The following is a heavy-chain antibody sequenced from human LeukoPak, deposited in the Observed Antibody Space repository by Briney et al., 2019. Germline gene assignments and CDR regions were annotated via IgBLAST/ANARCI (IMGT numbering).Heavy chain of an antibody. D-gene: IGHD6-19*01. CDR2: INPNSGGT. Sequence: ASVKVSCKASGYTFTGYYMHWVRQAPGQGLEWMGWINPNSGGTNYAQKFQGRVTMTRDTSISTAYMELRSLRSDDTAVYYCARDPGPKQWLVYGVPLDPWGQGTLVTVSS. CDR1: GYTFTGYY. J-gene: IGHJ5*02. V-gene: IGHV1-2*02. CDR3: ARDPGPKQWLVYGVPLDP.